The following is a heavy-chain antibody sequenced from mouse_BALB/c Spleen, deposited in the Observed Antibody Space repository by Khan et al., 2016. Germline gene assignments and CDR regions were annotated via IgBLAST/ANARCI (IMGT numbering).Heavy chain of an antibody. D-gene: IGHD1-2*01. CDR3: ARSTYYGYYYAIDY. J-gene: IGHJ4*01. Sequence: QIQLVQSGPELKKPGETVKISCKASGYTFTNYGMNWVRQAPGKGLQWMGWMNPYTGEPTYTADFKGRFAFSLETSASTAYLQINNLKNEDTATYVCARSTYYGYYYAIDYWGQGTSVTVSS. CDR1: GYTFTNYG. V-gene: IGHV9-3-1*01. CDR2: MNPYTGEP.